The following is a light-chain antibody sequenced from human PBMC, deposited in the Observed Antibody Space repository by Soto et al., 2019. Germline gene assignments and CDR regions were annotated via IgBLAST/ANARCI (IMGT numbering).Light chain of an antibody. CDR2: GAS. J-gene: IGKJ2*01. CDR1: QSVSGSY. V-gene: IGKV3-20*01. CDR3: QQYGRSLYT. Sequence: EIVLTQSPGTLSLSPGERATLSCRASQSVSGSYFVWYQQKPGQAPRLLIYGASSRATGVPDRFSGSGSGTDFTLTISRLEPEDFAVYYCQQYGRSLYTFGQGTKLEIK.